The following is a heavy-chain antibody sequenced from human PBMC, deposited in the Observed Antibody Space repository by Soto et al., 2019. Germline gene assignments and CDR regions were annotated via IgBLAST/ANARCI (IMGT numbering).Heavy chain of an antibody. J-gene: IGHJ4*02. Sequence: QVQLVQSGAEVKKPGSSVKVSCKASGGTFSSYTISWVRQAPGQGLEWMGRIIPILGIANYAQKFQGRVTITADKSTSTAYMELSSLRSEDTAVYYCARDSPGSCHSNSFCYWGQGTLVTVSS. CDR2: IIPILGIA. V-gene: IGHV1-69*08. D-gene: IGHD2-15*01. CDR3: ARDSPGSCHSNSFCY. CDR1: GGTFSSYT.